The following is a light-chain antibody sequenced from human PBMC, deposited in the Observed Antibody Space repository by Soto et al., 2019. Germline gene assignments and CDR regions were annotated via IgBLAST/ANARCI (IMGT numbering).Light chain of an antibody. CDR1: HSLVHSDGDTY. CDR3: VQGSHWPIT. J-gene: IGKJ5*01. Sequence: VVMTQSPLSLPVTLGQPASISCWSSHSLVHSDGDTYLSWLPQRPGQSPRRLIYTVSNRDSGVPDRFRGSGSGTDFTLKISRVEAEDVGIYYCVQGSHWPITFGQGTRLEIK. V-gene: IGKV2-30*02. CDR2: TVS.